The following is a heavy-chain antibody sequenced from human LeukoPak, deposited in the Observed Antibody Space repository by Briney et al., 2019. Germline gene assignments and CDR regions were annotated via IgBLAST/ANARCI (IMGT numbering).Heavy chain of an antibody. Sequence: RGESLKISCKGSGYSFTSYWIGWVRQMPGKGLEWMGIIYPGDSDTRYSSSFQGQVTISADKSISTAYLQWSSLKASDTAMYYCARQVEHYDYVWGSYRTSYYFDYWGQGTLVTVSS. V-gene: IGHV5-51*01. J-gene: IGHJ4*02. CDR1: GYSFTSYW. CDR2: IYPGDSDT. CDR3: ARQVEHYDYVWGSYRTSYYFDY. D-gene: IGHD3-16*02.